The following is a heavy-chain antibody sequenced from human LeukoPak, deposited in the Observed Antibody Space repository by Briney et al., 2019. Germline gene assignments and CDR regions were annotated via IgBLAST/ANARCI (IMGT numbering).Heavy chain of an antibody. CDR1: GGSFSGYY. J-gene: IGHJ4*02. Sequence: TSETLSLTCAVYGGSFSGYYWSWIRQPPGKGLEWIGEINHSGSTNYNPSLKSRVTISVDTSKNQFSLKLSSVTAADTAVYYCAREERWLQLGIYWGQGTLVTVSS. V-gene: IGHV4-34*01. CDR3: AREERWLQLGIY. D-gene: IGHD5-24*01. CDR2: INHSGST.